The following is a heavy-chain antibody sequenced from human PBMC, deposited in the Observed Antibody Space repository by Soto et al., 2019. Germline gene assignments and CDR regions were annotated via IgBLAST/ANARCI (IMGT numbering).Heavy chain of an antibody. CDR1: GFTVSSNY. CDR2: IYSGGST. V-gene: IGHV3-66*02. Sequence: GGSLRLSCAASGFTVSSNYMSWVRQAPGKGLEWVSVIYSGGSTYYADSVKGRFTISRDNSKNTLYLQMNSLRAEDTAVYYCASEESVVAARKAPYYYYYYMDVWGKGTTVTVSS. D-gene: IGHD2-15*01. J-gene: IGHJ6*03. CDR3: ASEESVVAARKAPYYYYYYMDV.